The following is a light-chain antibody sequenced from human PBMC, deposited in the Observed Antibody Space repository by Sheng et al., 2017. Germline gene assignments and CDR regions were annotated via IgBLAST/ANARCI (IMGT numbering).Light chain of an antibody. Sequence: DIQMTQSPSTLSASVGDRVTITCRASQSISSWLAWYQRRPGKAPKLLIYKASSLESGVPSRFSGSGSGTEYTLTISSLQPDDFATYYCQQYNSYPLTFGRRDRTVEIK. J-gene: IGKJ4*01. CDR1: QSISSW. CDR3: QQYNSYPLT. CDR2: KAS. V-gene: IGKV1-5*03.